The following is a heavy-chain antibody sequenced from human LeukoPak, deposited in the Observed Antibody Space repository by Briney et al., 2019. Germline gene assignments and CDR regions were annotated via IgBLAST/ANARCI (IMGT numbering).Heavy chain of an antibody. Sequence: GGSLRLSCAASGFTFSSYVMNWVRQAPGKGLEWVSSISSGSTYIYYADSVKGRFTISRDNAKNSLYLQMNSLRAEDTAVYYCARLGYCSGGSCSSFDYWGQGTLVTVSS. J-gene: IGHJ4*02. CDR2: ISSGSTYI. CDR3: ARLGYCSGGSCSSFDY. CDR1: GFTFSSYV. D-gene: IGHD2-15*01. V-gene: IGHV3-21*01.